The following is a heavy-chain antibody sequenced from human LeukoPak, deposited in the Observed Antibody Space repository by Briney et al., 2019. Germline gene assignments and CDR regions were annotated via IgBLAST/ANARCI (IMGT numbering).Heavy chain of an antibody. CDR2: MYYSGST. D-gene: IGHD3-22*01. Sequence: SETLSLTCTVSGGSISSGDYYWSWIRQPPGKGLEWVGYMYYSGSTYYNPPLKSRVTISVDTSKNQFSLQLSSVTAADTAVYYCARPYYYDSRIDPWGQGTLVTVSS. V-gene: IGHV4-30-4*01. CDR3: ARPYYYDSRIDP. CDR1: GGSISSGDYY. J-gene: IGHJ5*02.